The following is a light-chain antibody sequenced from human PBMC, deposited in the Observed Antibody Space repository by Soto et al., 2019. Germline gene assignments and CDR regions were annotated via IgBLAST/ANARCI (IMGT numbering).Light chain of an antibody. V-gene: IGKV1-17*01. CDR2: DAS. J-gene: IGKJ1*01. CDR3: QQYNILST. Sequence: DIQMTQSPSSLSPSVRDTVTITCRASQGIRNDLGWYQQKPGKSPKLLIYDASTLESGVPTRFSGSGSGTEFTLTISSLHPDDFATYYCQQYNILSTVGQGNKVDIK. CDR1: QGIRND.